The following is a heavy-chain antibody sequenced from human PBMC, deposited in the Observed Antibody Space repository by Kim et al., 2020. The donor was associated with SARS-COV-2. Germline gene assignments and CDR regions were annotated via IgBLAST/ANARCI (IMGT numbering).Heavy chain of an antibody. V-gene: IGHV3-74*01. CDR3: ARGSGGLDR. Sequence: SDTSYVDSVKGRFTISRDNAKNTLYLEMHSLRVDDTAIYYCARGSGGLDRWGQGTPVTVSS. D-gene: IGHD2-15*01. J-gene: IGHJ4*02. CDR2: SDT.